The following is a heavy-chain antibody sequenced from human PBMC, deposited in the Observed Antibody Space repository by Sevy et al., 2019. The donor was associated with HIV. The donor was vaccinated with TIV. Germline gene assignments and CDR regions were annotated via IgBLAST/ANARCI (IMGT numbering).Heavy chain of an antibody. D-gene: IGHD3-3*02. CDR3: ARVVDNISFDP. CDR2: ISAYSGNT. Sequence: ASVKVSCKTSGYTFTTYGISWVRQAPGQGLEWMGWISAYSGNTNYAQRLQGRVTMTTDTSRSTAYMELRRLRSDDTAVYYCARVVDNISFDPWGQGTLVTVSS. V-gene: IGHV1-18*01. CDR1: GYTFTTYG. J-gene: IGHJ5*02.